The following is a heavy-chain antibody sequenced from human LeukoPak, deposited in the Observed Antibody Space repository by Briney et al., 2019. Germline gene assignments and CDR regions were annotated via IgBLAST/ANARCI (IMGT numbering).Heavy chain of an antibody. CDR2: ISSSSSYT. J-gene: IGHJ4*02. V-gene: IGHV3-11*06. D-gene: IGHD3-3*01. CDR3: ARVPRTLRFLEFDY. Sequence: KSGGSLRLSCAASGFTFSVYYMGWIRQAPGKGLEWVSYISSSSSYTNYADSVKGRFTISRDNAKNSLYLQMNSLRAEDTAVYYCARVPRTLRFLEFDYWGQGTLVTVSS. CDR1: GFTFSVYY.